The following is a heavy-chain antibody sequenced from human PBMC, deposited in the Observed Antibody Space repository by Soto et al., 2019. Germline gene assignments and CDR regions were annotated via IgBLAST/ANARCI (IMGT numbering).Heavy chain of an antibody. Sequence: SETLSLTCTVSGGSISSYYWSWIRQPPGKGLEWIGYIYYSGSTNYNPSLKSRVTISVDTSKNQFSLKLSSVTAADTAVYYCARGAYDILTGYHNWFDPWGQGTLVTVSS. V-gene: IGHV4-59*12. CDR2: IYYSGST. D-gene: IGHD3-9*01. CDR3: ARGAYDILTGYHNWFDP. J-gene: IGHJ5*02. CDR1: GGSISSYY.